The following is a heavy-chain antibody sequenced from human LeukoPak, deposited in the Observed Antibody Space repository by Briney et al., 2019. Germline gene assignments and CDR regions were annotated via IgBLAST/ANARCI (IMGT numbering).Heavy chain of an antibody. J-gene: IGHJ4*02. D-gene: IGHD6-13*01. V-gene: IGHV3-21*01. CDR2: ISSSSSYI. CDR1: GFTFSSYS. Sequence: PGGSLRLSCAASGFTFSSYSMNWVRQAPGKGLEWVSSISSSSSYIYYADSVKGRFTISRDNAKNSLYLQMNSLRAEDTAVYYCAGEGIAVAGVDYWGQGTLVTVSS. CDR3: AGEGIAVAGVDY.